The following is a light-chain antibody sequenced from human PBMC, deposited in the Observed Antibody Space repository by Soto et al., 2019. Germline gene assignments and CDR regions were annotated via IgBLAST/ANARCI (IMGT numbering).Light chain of an antibody. Sequence: QPVLTQPPSVSAAPGQTVTISCSGSSSNIGNNYVSWYQQLPGTTPKLLIYSNNQRPSAGPDRFSGSKSGTSASLAISGLRSEDEAEYYCASWDVSLSGLYVFGTGTKLTVL. CDR1: SSNIGNNY. J-gene: IGLJ1*01. V-gene: IGLV1-47*02. CDR3: ASWDVSLSGLYV. CDR2: SNN.